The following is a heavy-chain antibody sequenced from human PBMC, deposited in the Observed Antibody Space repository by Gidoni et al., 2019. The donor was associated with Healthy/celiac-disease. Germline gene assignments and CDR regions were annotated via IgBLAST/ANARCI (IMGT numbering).Heavy chain of an antibody. CDR1: GYTFTSDG. Sequence: QVQLVQSGAQVKKPRASVKVSCKASGYTFTSDGISWVRQAPGQGLEWMGWISAYKGNTNYAQKLQGRVTMTTDTSTSTAYMELRSLRSDDTAVYYCAMRRYGDYDAFDIWGQGTMVTVSS. V-gene: IGHV1-18*01. J-gene: IGHJ3*02. CDR3: AMRRYGDYDAFDI. CDR2: ISAYKGNT. D-gene: IGHD4-17*01.